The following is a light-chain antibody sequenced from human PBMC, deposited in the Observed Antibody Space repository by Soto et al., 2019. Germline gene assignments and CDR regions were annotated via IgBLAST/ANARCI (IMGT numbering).Light chain of an antibody. J-gene: IGLJ1*01. CDR1: SSDVGSYNL. V-gene: IGLV2-23*01. CDR2: EGS. Sequence: QSVLTQPASVSGSPGQSITISCTGTSSDVGSYNLVSWYQQHPGKVPKLLIFEGSKRPSGTSNRFSGSKSGNTASLTISGLQAEDEADYYCCSYAGSSTPLYVFGTGTQLTVL. CDR3: CSYAGSSTPLYV.